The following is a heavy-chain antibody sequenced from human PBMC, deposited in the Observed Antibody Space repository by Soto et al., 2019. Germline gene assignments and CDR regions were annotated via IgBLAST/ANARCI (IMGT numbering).Heavy chain of an antibody. CDR3: ARAPYLDFWSAYHYFDY. J-gene: IGHJ4*02. D-gene: IGHD3-3*01. V-gene: IGHV3-9*01. CDR2: ISWNSATI. CDR1: GFTFDDYA. Sequence: GGSLRLSCAASGFTFDDYAMHWVQQAPGKGLEWVSGISWNSATIGYADSVKGRFTISRDNAKNSLYLQMNSLRAEDTALYYCARAPYLDFWSAYHYFDYWGQGTLVTVSS.